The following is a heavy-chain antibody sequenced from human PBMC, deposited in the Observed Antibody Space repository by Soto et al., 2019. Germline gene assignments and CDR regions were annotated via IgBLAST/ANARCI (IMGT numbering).Heavy chain of an antibody. D-gene: IGHD6-19*01. Sequence: PSETLSLTCTVSGGSISSYYWSWIRQPPGKGLEWIGYIYYSGSTNYNPSLKSRVTISVDTSKNQFSLKLSSVTAADTAVYYCARDSGWSAGGAPTHYFDYWGQGTLVTVSS. CDR2: IYYSGST. CDR1: GGSISSYY. V-gene: IGHV4-59*01. J-gene: IGHJ4*02. CDR3: ARDSGWSAGGAPTHYFDY.